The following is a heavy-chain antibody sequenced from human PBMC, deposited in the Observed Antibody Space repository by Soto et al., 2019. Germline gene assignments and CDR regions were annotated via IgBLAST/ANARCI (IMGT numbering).Heavy chain of an antibody. J-gene: IGHJ6*02. CDR2: IIPLHNTS. CDR1: GGAFTNYS. D-gene: IGHD1-20*01. Sequence: SVKVSCKVSGGAFTNYSLNWVRHAPGQGLEWLGGIIPLHNTSNYSLELLGRGSVTADISSNTVYMHLSGLTSDDTATYYCAIWSNWNPLYYRGMDVWGQGTTVTVSS. CDR3: AIWSNWNPLYYRGMDV. V-gene: IGHV1-69*08.